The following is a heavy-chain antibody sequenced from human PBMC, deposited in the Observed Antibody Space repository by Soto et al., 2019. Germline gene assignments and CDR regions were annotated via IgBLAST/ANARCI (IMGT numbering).Heavy chain of an antibody. Sequence: QVQLQESGPGLVKPSETLSLTCTVSGGSISSYYWSWIRQPPGKGLEWIGYIYYSGSTNYNPSLKSRVTISVDTSKNQFSLKLSSVTAADTAVYYCARGTGPAALYYFDYWGQGTLVTVSS. CDR2: IYYSGST. CDR1: GGSISSYY. V-gene: IGHV4-59*01. CDR3: ARGTGPAALYYFDY. D-gene: IGHD2-2*01. J-gene: IGHJ4*02.